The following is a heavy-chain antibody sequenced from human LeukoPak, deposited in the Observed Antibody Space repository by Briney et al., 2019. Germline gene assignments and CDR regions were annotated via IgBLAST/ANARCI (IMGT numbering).Heavy chain of an antibody. CDR1: GYSFTSYW. CDR3: ARLSGYCSSTSCYGFDP. V-gene: IGHV5-51*01. CDR2: IYPGDSDT. D-gene: IGHD2-2*01. J-gene: IGHJ5*02. Sequence: GESLKISCKGSGYSFTSYWIGWVRQMPGKGLEWMGIIYPGDSDTRYSPSFQGQVTISADKSISTAYLQWSSLKASDTAMYYCARLSGYCSSTSCYGFDPWGRGTLVTVSS.